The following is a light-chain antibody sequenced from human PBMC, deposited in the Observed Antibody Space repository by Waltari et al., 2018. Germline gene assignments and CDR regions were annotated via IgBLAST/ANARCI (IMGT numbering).Light chain of an antibody. CDR2: STS. J-gene: IGKJ1*01. Sequence: EIVLTQSPGTLSLSPGERATLSCRASQSVSSSYLAWYQHKPGQATGLLIYSTSGRTTGIPDRFSGSGSGTDFTLTISRLEPEDFAMYYCQQFGDSPPSWTFGQGTKVEIK. CDR3: QQFGDSPPSWT. V-gene: IGKV3-20*01. CDR1: QSVSSSY.